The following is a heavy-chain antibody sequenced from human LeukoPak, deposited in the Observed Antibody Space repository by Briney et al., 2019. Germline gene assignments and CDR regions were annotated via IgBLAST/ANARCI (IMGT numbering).Heavy chain of an antibody. CDR1: GGSISSSSYY. V-gene: IGHV4-39*07. CDR3: ARVIVLMVYAPVRFDP. CDR2: IYYSGST. D-gene: IGHD2-8*01. Sequence: PSETLSLTCTVPGGSISSSSYYWGWIRQPPGKGLEWIGSIYYSGSTYYNPSLKSRVTISVDTSKNQFSLKLSSVTAADTAVYYCARVIVLMVYAPVRFDPWGQGTLVTVSS. J-gene: IGHJ5*02.